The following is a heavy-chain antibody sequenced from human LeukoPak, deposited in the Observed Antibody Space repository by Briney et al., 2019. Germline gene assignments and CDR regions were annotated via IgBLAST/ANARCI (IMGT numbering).Heavy chain of an antibody. Sequence: GGSLRLSCTASGFSFGDYAMSWVRQAPGKGLEWVSFIQSKSYGGATQYAASVKGRFSISRGDSKSIAYLQMISLKTEDTAVYYCTTDLYSGYDYDAFDIWGQGTMVTVSS. CDR3: TTDLYSGYDYDAFDI. J-gene: IGHJ3*02. CDR2: IQSKSYGGAT. D-gene: IGHD5-12*01. V-gene: IGHV3-49*04. CDR1: GFSFGDYA.